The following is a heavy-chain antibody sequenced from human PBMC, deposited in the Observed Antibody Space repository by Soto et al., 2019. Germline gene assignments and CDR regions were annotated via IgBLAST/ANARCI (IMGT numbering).Heavy chain of an antibody. D-gene: IGHD6-19*01. CDR2: ISFDGSRK. V-gene: IGHV3-30-3*01. CDR1: GFTFSNYA. CDR3: ARELDSSGCFDY. J-gene: IGHJ4*02. Sequence: QVQLVESGGGVVQPGRSLRLSCAASGFTFSNYAMHWVRQAPGKGLEWVALISFDGSRKNYADSVKGRFTISRDNAKNSLYLQMNSLRAEDTAVYYCARELDSSGCFDYWGQGTLVTVSS.